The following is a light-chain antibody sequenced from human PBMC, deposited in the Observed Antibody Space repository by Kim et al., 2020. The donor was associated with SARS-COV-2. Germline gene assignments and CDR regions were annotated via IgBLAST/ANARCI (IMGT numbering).Light chain of an antibody. J-gene: IGLJ3*02. CDR1: SSNIGTNI. CDR2: SDS. Sequence: QSVLTQPPSASGAPGQRVTISCSGGSSNIGTNIVSWYHHLPGTAPKLLIYSDSHRPSGVPDRFSGSKSGTSASLAISGLQFDDEADYYCSTWDDSLNGWVFGGGTKLTVL. V-gene: IGLV1-44*01. CDR3: STWDDSLNGWV.